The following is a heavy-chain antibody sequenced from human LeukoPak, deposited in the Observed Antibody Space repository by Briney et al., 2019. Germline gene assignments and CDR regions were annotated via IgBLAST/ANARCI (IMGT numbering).Heavy chain of an antibody. D-gene: IGHD4-17*01. V-gene: IGHV1-69*13. CDR1: GGTFSSYA. CDR2: IIPIFGTA. J-gene: IGHJ3*02. Sequence: GASVKVSCKASGGTFSSYAISWVRQAPGQGLEWMGGIIPIFGTANYAQKFQGRVTITAGESTSTAYMELSSLRSEDTAVYYCATRYVYGDPGAFDIWGQGTMVTVSS. CDR3: ATRYVYGDPGAFDI.